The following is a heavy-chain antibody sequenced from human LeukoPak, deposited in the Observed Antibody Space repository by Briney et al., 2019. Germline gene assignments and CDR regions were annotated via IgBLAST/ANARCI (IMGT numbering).Heavy chain of an antibody. V-gene: IGHV4-39*01. D-gene: IGHD3-16*01. Sequence: SETLSLTCSVSGGSVSSSIYYWGWIRQPPGQGLEWIATMYYSGSTNYNPSLKSRVTISVDTSKNQLSLKLSSVTAADTAVYYCARQDHQFGWFDPWGQGTLVTVSS. CDR1: GGSVSSSIYY. CDR2: MYYSGST. CDR3: ARQDHQFGWFDP. J-gene: IGHJ5*02.